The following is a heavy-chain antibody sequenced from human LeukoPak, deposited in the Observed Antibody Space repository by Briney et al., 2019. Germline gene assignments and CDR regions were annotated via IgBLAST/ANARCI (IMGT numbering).Heavy chain of an antibody. J-gene: IGHJ3*02. CDR1: GYTFTGYY. CDR2: INPNSGGT. D-gene: IGHD5-12*01. V-gene: IGHV1-2*02. Sequence: GASVKVSCKASGYTFTGYYMHWVRQAPGQGLEWMGWINPNSGGTNYAQKFQGRVTMTRDTSISTAYMELSRLRSDDTAVYYCATMPDKLEWLRHDAFDIWGQGTMVTVSS. CDR3: ATMPDKLEWLRHDAFDI.